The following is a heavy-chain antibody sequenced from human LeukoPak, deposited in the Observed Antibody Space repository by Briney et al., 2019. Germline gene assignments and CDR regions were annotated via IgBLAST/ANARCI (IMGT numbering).Heavy chain of an antibody. CDR1: GGSISSYH. Sequence: PSETLSLTCTVSGGSISSYHWSWIRQPPGKGLEWIGYIYYSGSTNYNPSLKSRVTISVDTSKNQFSLKLSSVTAADTAVYYCASNYYGSGSPDYWGQGNLVTVSS. V-gene: IGHV4-59*08. CDR2: IYYSGST. D-gene: IGHD3-10*01. J-gene: IGHJ4*02. CDR3: ASNYYGSGSPDY.